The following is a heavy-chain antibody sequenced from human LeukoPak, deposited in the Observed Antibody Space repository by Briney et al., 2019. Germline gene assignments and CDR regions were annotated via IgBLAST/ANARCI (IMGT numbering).Heavy chain of an antibody. CDR1: GFTSTAYL. D-gene: IGHD3-22*01. CDR2: MSSDGNAM. Sequence: GGSLRLSCAASGFTSTAYLIHWVRQAPGKGLEWVAVMSSDGNAMFYADSVKGRFTISRDNSKNTLYLQMNSLRAEDTAVYYCVRESEYYFDHSASFDYWGQGTLVTVSS. J-gene: IGHJ4*02. V-gene: IGHV3-30-3*01. CDR3: VRESEYYFDHSASFDY.